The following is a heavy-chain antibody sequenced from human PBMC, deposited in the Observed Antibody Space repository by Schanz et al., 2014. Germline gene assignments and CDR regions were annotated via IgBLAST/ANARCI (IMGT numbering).Heavy chain of an antibody. CDR3: AREQIMAAAGLVDY. D-gene: IGHD6-13*01. J-gene: IGHJ4*01. Sequence: EGQLAESGGGLVQPGGSLRLSCAVSGFTVSSNHMSWVRQAPGKGLEWVSVIYSGIGAYYADSVKDRFTVSRDNSKNTVYLQMNRLRAEDTAVYYCAREQIMAAAGLVDYWGHGTLVIVSS. CDR1: GFTVSSNH. CDR2: IYSGIGA. V-gene: IGHV3-66*01.